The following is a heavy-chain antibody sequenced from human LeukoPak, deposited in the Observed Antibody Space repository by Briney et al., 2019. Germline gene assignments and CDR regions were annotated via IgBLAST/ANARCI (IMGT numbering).Heavy chain of an antibody. CDR2: IFTSGST. J-gene: IGHJ5*02. Sequence: SETLSLICNVSSGSIGNFYWSWIRQPAGKGLEWIGRIFTSGSTNYNPSLKSRVTISVDTSKNQFSLKLSSVTAADTAVYYCARVRRIGASLGWFDPWGQGTLVTVSS. CDR3: ARVRRIGASLGWFDP. CDR1: SGSIGNFY. D-gene: IGHD5-12*01. V-gene: IGHV4-4*07.